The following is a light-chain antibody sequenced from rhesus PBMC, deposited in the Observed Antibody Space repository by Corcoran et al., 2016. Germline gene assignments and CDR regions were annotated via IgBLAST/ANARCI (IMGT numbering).Light chain of an antibody. CDR3: CSYAGSNTVGV. CDR1: SSDIGCYNY. CDR2: EVS. V-gene: IGLV2-32*02. J-gene: IGLJ6*01. Sequence: QAAPTQPRSVSGSPGQSVTISCTGTSSDIGCYNYVSWYQQHPDTAPKLMIYEVSKRPSGVSDRFSGSKSGNTASLTISGLQAEDEANYYCCSYAGSNTVGVFGSGTKLTVL.